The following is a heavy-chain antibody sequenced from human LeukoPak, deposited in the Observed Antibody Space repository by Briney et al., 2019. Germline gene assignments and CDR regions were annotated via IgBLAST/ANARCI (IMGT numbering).Heavy chain of an antibody. CDR3: AKNGGSQCYSHLDY. CDR1: GFTFSSYG. V-gene: IGHV3-23*01. CDR2: TSGSGGRT. Sequence: GGSLRLSCAASGFTFSSYGMTRVRQTPGKGLEWISGTSGSGGRTYYANSVKGRFTISRDNSKNTLYLEMNSLRAEDTAVYYCAKNGGSQCYSHLDYWGRGSLVTVSS. D-gene: IGHD2-15*01. J-gene: IGHJ4*02.